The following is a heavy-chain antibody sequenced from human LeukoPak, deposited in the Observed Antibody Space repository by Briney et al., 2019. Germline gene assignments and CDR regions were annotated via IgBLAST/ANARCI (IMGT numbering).Heavy chain of an antibody. D-gene: IGHD3-9*01. Sequence: GASVKVSCKASGYTFTSYYMHWVRQAPGQGLEWMGIINPSGGSTSYAQKFQGRVTMTRDMSTSTVYMELSSLRSEDTAVYYCAGGYYDILTGYYTGAFDYWGQGTLVTVSS. CDR1: GYTFTSYY. CDR2: INPSGGST. J-gene: IGHJ4*02. V-gene: IGHV1-46*01. CDR3: AGGYYDILTGYYTGAFDY.